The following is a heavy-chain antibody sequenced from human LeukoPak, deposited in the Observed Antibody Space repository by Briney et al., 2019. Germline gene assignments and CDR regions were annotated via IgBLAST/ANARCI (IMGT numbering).Heavy chain of an antibody. J-gene: IGHJ4*02. CDR3: ARLYCGGDCYPRHPYYFDY. D-gene: IGHD2-21*02. CDR1: GGSISSSSYY. CDR2: IYYSGST. V-gene: IGHV4-39*01. Sequence: SETLSLTCTVSGGSISSSSYYWGWIRQPPGKGLEWIGSIYYSGSTYYNPSLKSRVTISVDTSKNQFSLKLSSVTAADTAVYYCARLYCGGDCYPRHPYYFDYWGQGTLVTVSS.